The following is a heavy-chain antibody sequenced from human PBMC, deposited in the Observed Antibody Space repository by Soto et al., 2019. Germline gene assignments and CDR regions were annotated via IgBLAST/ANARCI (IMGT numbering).Heavy chain of an antibody. CDR1: GFTFTYYA. CDR2: ISANGQDI. J-gene: IGHJ4*02. Sequence: WGSLRLSCTASGFTFTYYAFSWVRQAPGKGLEWVSAISANGQDIYYADSVRGRFTISRDNSKNTVFLHMDSLRAEDTAVYYCAEDRDYPRDLFDYWGQGTLVTVSS. CDR3: AEDRDYPRDLFDY. D-gene: IGHD3-10*01. V-gene: IGHV3-23*01.